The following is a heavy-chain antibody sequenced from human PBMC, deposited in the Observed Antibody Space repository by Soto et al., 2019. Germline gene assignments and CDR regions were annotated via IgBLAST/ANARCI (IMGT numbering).Heavy chain of an antibody. Sequence: GGSLRLSCAASGFTFSSYAMSWVRQAPGKGLEWVSAISGSGGSTYYADSVKGRFTISRDNSKNTLYLQMNSLRAEDTAVYYCAKDKGIAAARPYYFDYWGQGTLVTVSS. V-gene: IGHV3-23*01. J-gene: IGHJ4*02. CDR3: AKDKGIAAARPYYFDY. CDR1: GFTFSSYA. CDR2: ISGSGGST. D-gene: IGHD6-13*01.